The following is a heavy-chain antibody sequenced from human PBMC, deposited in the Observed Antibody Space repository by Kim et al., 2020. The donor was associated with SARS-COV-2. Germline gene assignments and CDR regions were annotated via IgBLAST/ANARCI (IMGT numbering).Heavy chain of an antibody. Sequence: SETLSLTCAVYGGSLSGYSWNWIRQPPGKGLEWIGEINHSGGTNYSPSLKSRVTMSIDTSKNQFSLRLSSVTAADTAVYYCARGHIVVVPAPILGLGPIYYYYNMDVWGRGTTVTVSS. CDR3: ARGHIVVVPAPILGLGPIYYYYNMDV. V-gene: IGHV4-34*01. CDR1: GGSLSGYS. CDR2: INHSGGT. J-gene: IGHJ6*03. D-gene: IGHD2-2*01.